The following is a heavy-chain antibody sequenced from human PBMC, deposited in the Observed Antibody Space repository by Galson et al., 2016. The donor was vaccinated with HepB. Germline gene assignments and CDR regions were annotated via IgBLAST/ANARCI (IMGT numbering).Heavy chain of an antibody. J-gene: IGHJ1*01. CDR1: GFIFKDYG. D-gene: IGHD1-26*01. CDR2: ISWNSGSI. CDR3: AQDKASMSVGATNFQH. V-gene: IGHV3-9*01. Sequence: SLRLSCAASGFIFKDYGMHWVRHAPGKGLEWVSSISWNSGSIGYADSVKGRFTISIDNAKNSLYLQMNSLRAEDTAFYYCAQDKASMSVGATNFQHWGQGTLVTVSS.